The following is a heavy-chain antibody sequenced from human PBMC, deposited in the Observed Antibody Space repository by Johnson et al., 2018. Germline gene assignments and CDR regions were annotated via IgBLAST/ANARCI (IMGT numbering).Heavy chain of an antibody. D-gene: IGHD3-22*01. CDR3: ARESRYYYDSSGYPAPPDAFDI. J-gene: IGHJ3*02. CDR1: GFTFSRYA. V-gene: IGHV3-64*01. Sequence: VQLVESGGGLVQXGGSXRLXCAASGFTFSRYAMHWVRQAPGKGLEYVSAISSNGGSTYYANSVKGRFPISRDNSKNTLYLQMGSLRAEDMAVYYCARESRYYYDSSGYPAPPDAFDIWGQGTMVTVSS. CDR2: ISSNGGST.